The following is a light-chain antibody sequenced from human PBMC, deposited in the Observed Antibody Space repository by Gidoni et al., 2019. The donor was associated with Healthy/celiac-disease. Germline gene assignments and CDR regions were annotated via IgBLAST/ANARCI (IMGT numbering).Light chain of an antibody. CDR1: ALPKQY. V-gene: IGLV3-25*03. Sequence: YELTQPPSVSGAPGQTARITCSGDALPKQYAYWYQQKPGQAPVLVIYKDSERPSGIPERFSGSSSGTTVTLTISGVQAEDEADYYCQSADSSGTYWVFGGGTKLTVL. CDR2: KDS. J-gene: IGLJ3*02. CDR3: QSADSSGTYWV.